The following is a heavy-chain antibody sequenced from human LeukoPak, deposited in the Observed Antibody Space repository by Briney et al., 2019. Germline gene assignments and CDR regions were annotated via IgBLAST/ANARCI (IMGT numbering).Heavy chain of an antibody. V-gene: IGHV1-18*01. CDR3: ARDAIAHLIYYYYYMDV. CDR1: GYTFSNYG. D-gene: IGHD2-8*01. Sequence: ASVKVSCKASGYTFSNYGITWVRQAPGQGLEWMGWISAYNGNTNYAQKFQGRVTMTTDTSTSTAYMELRSLRSDDTAVYYCARDAIAHLIYYYYYMDVWGKGTTVTVSS. J-gene: IGHJ6*03. CDR2: ISAYNGNT.